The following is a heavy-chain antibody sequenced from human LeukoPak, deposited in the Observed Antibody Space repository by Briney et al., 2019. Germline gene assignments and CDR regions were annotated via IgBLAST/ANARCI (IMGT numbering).Heavy chain of an antibody. J-gene: IGHJ4*02. Sequence: ASVKVSCKASGYTFTSYGISLVRQAPGQGLEWMGWISAYNGNTNYAQKLQVRVTMTTDTSTSTAYMELRSLRSDDTAVYYCARSWDGGRRLHNAYYFDYWGQGTLVTVSS. D-gene: IGHD5-12*01. CDR3: ARSWDGGRRLHNAYYFDY. CDR2: ISAYNGNT. CDR1: GYTFTSYG. V-gene: IGHV1-18*01.